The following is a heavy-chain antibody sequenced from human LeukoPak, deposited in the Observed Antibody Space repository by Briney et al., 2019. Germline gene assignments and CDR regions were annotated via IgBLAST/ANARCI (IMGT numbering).Heavy chain of an antibody. Sequence: PSETLSLTCTVSGYSISSGYFWGWIRQPPGKGLEWIGTIYHSGSTNYNPSLKSRVTISVDTSKNQFSLKLSSVTAADTAVYYCARAHYYYYYMDVWGKGTTVTVSS. V-gene: IGHV4-38-2*02. CDR3: ARAHYYYYYMDV. CDR1: GYSISSGYF. CDR2: IYHSGST. J-gene: IGHJ6*03.